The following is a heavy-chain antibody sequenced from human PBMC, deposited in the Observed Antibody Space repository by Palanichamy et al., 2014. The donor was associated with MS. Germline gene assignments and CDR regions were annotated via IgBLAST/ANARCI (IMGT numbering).Heavy chain of an antibody. CDR2: IYTGGTT. V-gene: IGHV3-53*01. D-gene: IGHD4/OR15-4a*01. Sequence: EVQLVESGGGLIQPGGSLRLSCAASGFTVSSNYMSWVRQAPGKGLEWVSVIYTGGTTYYADSVKGRFTISRDNSKNTLYPQMNTLRAEDTAVYYCAREGANDYFYFGMDVWGQGTTVTVSS. J-gene: IGHJ6*02. CDR1: GFTVSSNY. CDR3: AREGANDYFYFGMDV.